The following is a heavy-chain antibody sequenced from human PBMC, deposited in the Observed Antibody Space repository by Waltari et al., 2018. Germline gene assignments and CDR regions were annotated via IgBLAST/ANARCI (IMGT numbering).Heavy chain of an antibody. CDR3: ASYSLMVRGAPFEY. J-gene: IGHJ4*02. D-gene: IGHD3-10*01. CDR1: GGSISSGDYS. Sequence: QLQLQESGSGLIKPSQTLSLTCAVSGGSISSGDYSWRWLRQPPGKGLEFIGYITHSGSADYSPYLKSRVIISAYRSTNQFSLKLSSVTAADTAVYYCASYSLMVRGAPFEYWGQGTLVTVAS. V-gene: IGHV4-30-2*01. CDR2: ITHSGSA.